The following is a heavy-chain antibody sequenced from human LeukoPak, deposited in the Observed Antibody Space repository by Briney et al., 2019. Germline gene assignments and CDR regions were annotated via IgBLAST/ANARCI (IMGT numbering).Heavy chain of an antibody. CDR2: INADNGGT. Sequence: ASVKVSCKASGYTLTGYYIHWVRQAPGQGLGWEGWINADNGGTRYAEKFQGRVTMTRDTSISTAYMELSRLTSAETALYYCARGHCTNAVCRTFDYWGQGTLVTVSS. D-gene: IGHD2-8*01. CDR1: GYTLTGYY. V-gene: IGHV1-2*02. CDR3: ARGHCTNAVCRTFDY. J-gene: IGHJ4*02.